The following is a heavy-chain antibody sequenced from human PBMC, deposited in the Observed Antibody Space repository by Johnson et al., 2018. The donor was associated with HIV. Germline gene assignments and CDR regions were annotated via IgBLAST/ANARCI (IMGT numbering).Heavy chain of an antibody. V-gene: IGHV3-30*04. CDR2: ISYAGSNK. Sequence: QVQLVESGGGVVQPGRSLRLSCAASGLTFSSSAMHWVRQAPGKGLEWGAVISYAGSNKYYVDTVTGQFTISRDNSKNTLYLQMNSLRAEDTAVYYCARVSSSSLGAFDIWGQGTMVTVSS. J-gene: IGHJ3*02. D-gene: IGHD6-6*01. CDR3: ARVSSSSLGAFDI. CDR1: GLTFSSSA.